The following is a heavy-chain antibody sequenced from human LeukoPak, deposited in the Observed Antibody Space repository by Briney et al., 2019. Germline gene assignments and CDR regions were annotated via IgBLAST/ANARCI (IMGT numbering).Heavy chain of an antibody. CDR3: ARPPSRGYSSSFEY. V-gene: IGHV5-51*01. J-gene: IGHJ4*02. CDR1: GYSFPTYW. CDR2: IYPDESNI. D-gene: IGHD2-2*03. Sequence: GESLKISCKGSGYSFPTYWIAWVRQLHGKGLEWMGIIYPDESNIRYSQSFQGQVTISADKSISTAYLQWSSLEASDTAMYYCARPPSRGYSSSFEYWGQGTLVTVSS.